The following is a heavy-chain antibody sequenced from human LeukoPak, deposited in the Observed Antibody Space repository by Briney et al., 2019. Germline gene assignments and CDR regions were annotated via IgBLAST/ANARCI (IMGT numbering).Heavy chain of an antibody. D-gene: IGHD2-2*01. Sequence: GGSLRLSCAASGFTFSSYWMSWVRQAPGKGLEWVANIKQDGSEKYYVDSVKGRFTISRDNAKNSLYLQMNSLRAEDTAVYYCAREKRDQLLWVYFDYWGQGTLVTVSS. CDR2: IKQDGSEK. CDR3: AREKRDQLLWVYFDY. CDR1: GFTFSSYW. V-gene: IGHV3-7*01. J-gene: IGHJ4*02.